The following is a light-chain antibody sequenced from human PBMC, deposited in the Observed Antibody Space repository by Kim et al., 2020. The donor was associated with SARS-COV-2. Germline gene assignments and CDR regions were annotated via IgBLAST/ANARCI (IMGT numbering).Light chain of an antibody. J-gene: IGLJ3*02. CDR1: DSGNKS. CDR3: QLWDSSSDHWV. V-gene: IGLV3-21*04. CDR2: YNT. Sequence: ATGKTARTTCVVNDSGNKSVHWYRQRPGQAPVLVIYYNTDRPSGIPERFSGSNSGNTATLTITRVEAGDEADYYCQLWDSSSDHWVFGGGTKLTVL.